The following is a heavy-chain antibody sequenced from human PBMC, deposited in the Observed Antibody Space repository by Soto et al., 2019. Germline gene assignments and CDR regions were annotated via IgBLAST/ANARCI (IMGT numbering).Heavy chain of an antibody. CDR2: ISDSCTT. J-gene: IGHJ5*02. CDR1: GFTFRTYA. CDR3: AKGGEGSCSRTSCLYFSDS. D-gene: IGHD2-2*01. V-gene: IGHV3-23*01. Sequence: GGSLRLSCAASGFTFRTYAMSWVRQAPGKGLEWVSTISDSCTTYYANSVKGRFTISRDNSRNTLDLQMNSLRVEDTAVYYCAKGGEGSCSRTSCLYFSDSWGQGTLVTVSS.